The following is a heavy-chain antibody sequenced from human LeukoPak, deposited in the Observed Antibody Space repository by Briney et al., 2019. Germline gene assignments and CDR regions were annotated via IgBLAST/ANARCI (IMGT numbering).Heavy chain of an antibody. CDR2: INTNTGNP. D-gene: IGHD3-10*01. CDR1: GYTFTSYA. CDR3: ARTFHGSGSYYKPHFDY. Sequence: ASVKVSCKASGYTFTSYAMNWVRQAPGQGLEWMGWINTNTGNPTYAQGFTGRFVFSLDTSVSTAYLQISSLKAEDTAVYYCARTFHGSGSYYKPHFDYWGQGTLVTVSS. J-gene: IGHJ4*02. V-gene: IGHV7-4-1*02.